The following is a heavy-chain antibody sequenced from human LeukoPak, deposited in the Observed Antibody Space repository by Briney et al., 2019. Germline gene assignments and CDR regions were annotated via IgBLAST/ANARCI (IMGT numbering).Heavy chain of an antibody. CDR1: GGSISSYY. D-gene: IGHD6-13*01. CDR2: IYYSRST. J-gene: IGHJ6*02. CDR3: ARGEAAAGTIYYYYGMDV. V-gene: IGHV4-59*01. Sequence: SETLSLTCTVSGGSISSYYWSWIRQPPGKGLEWIGYIYYSRSTNYNPSLKSRVTISVDTSKNQFSLKLSSVTAADTAVYYCARGEAAAGTIYYYYGMDVWGQGTTVTVSS.